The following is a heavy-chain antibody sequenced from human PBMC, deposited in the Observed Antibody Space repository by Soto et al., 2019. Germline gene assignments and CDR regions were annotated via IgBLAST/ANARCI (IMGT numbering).Heavy chain of an antibody. J-gene: IGHJ3*02. D-gene: IGHD2-2*01. CDR2: IYYSGST. V-gene: IGHV4-39*01. CDR3: ARRYCSSTSCFYAFDI. CDR1: GGSISSSSYY. Sequence: QLQLQESGPGLVKPSETLSLTCTVSGGSISSSSYYWGWIRQPPGKGLEWIGSIYYSGSTYYNPSLKNRVTISVDTSQTQFSLKLSSVTAADTAVYYCARRYCSSTSCFYAFDIWGQGTMVTVSS.